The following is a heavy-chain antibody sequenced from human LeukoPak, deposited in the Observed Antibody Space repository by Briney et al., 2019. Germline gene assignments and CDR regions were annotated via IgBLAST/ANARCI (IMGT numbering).Heavy chain of an antibody. CDR2: ISSSSSYI. D-gene: IGHD1-26*01. CDR3: ARGWAPVDY. Sequence: ETLSLTCAVSGVSFIGNNWWSWVRQAPGKGLELVSSISSSSSYIYYADSVKGRFTISRDNAKNSLYLRMNSLRAEDTAVYYCARGWAPVDYWGQGTLVTVSS. J-gene: IGHJ4*02. V-gene: IGHV3-21*01. CDR1: GVSFIGNNW.